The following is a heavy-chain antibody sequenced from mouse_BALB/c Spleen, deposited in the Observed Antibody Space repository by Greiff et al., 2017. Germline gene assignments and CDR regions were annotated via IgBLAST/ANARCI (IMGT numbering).Heavy chain of an antibody. Sequence: EVMLVESGGDLVKPGGSLKLSCAASGFTFSSYGMSWVRQTPDKRLEWVATISSGGSYTYYPDSVKGRFTISRDNAKNTLYLQMSSLKSEDTAMYYCARGSTATRFDYWGQGTTLTVSS. CDR1: GFTFSSYG. D-gene: IGHD1-2*01. J-gene: IGHJ2*01. CDR3: ARGSTATRFDY. V-gene: IGHV5-6*01. CDR2: ISSGGSYT.